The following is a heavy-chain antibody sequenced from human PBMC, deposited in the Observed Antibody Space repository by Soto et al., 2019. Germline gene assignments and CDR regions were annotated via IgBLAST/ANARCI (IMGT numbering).Heavy chain of an antibody. J-gene: IGHJ4*02. V-gene: IGHV1-69*13. CDR1: GGTFSRYS. CDR3: ARGITLPTPLDY. D-gene: IGHD1-20*01. CDR2: IIPIFGIA. Sequence: ASVKVSCKASGGTFSRYSITWVRQAPGHGLEWIGRIIPIFGIASYAQKFQGRVTITADESTSTAYMELSSLRSEDTAVYYCARGITLPTPLDYWGQGTLVTVSS.